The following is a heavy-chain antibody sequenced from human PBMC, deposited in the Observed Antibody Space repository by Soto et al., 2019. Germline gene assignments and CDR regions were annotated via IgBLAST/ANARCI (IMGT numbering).Heavy chain of an antibody. CDR2: ICYSGST. J-gene: IGHJ5*02. CDR1: GGSISPYY. D-gene: IGHD6-19*01. Sequence: PSETLSLTCTVSGGSISPYYWSWIRQPPGKGLEWIGFICYSGSTNYNPSLKSRVTISVDTSKNQFSLKLSSVTAADTAVYYCARVVSVAGTGWFDPWGQGTLVTVSS. V-gene: IGHV4-59*01. CDR3: ARVVSVAGTGWFDP.